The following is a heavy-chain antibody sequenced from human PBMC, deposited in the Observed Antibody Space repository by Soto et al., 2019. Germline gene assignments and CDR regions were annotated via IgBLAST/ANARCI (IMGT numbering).Heavy chain of an antibody. Sequence: SVKVSGKASGFTFTSSAVQWVRQARGQRLEWIGWIVVGSGNTNYAQKFQERVTITRDMSTSTAYMELSSLRSEDTAVYYCAADPPYSSSWYPNYYYGMDVWGQGTTVTVSS. CDR1: GFTFTSSA. CDR3: AADPPYSSSWYPNYYYGMDV. J-gene: IGHJ6*02. CDR2: IVVGSGNT. V-gene: IGHV1-58*01. D-gene: IGHD6-13*01.